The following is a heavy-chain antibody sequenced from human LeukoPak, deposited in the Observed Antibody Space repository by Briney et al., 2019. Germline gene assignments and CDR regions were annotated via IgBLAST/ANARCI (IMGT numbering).Heavy chain of an antibody. CDR1: GFTFSSYA. D-gene: IGHD6-19*01. Sequence: HPGGSLRLSCAASGFTFSSYAMSWVRQAPGKGLEWVSGITGSGGNTYYADSVKGRFTISRDNSKNTLYLQMNSLRAEDTAVYYCASSSSGWYKDYFDYWGQGTLVTVSS. CDR2: ITGSGGNT. CDR3: ASSSSGWYKDYFDY. V-gene: IGHV3-23*01. J-gene: IGHJ4*02.